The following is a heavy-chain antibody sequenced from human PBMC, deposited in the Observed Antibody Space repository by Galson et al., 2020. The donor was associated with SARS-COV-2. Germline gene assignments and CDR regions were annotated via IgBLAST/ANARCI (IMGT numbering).Heavy chain of an antibody. CDR1: GFTFSDHN. V-gene: IGHV3-21*01. J-gene: IGHJ2*01. D-gene: IGHD3-22*01. CDR3: ARDKGSGFQMHWYFEL. Sequence: GGSLRLSCAASGFTFSDHNMIWARQAPGKGLEWVSSIAGSGAYKYYGDSMKGRLTISRDNAKNSVYLELNSLRDEDTAVYYCARDKGSGFQMHWYFELGGRGTLVRVSS. CDR2: IAGSGAYK.